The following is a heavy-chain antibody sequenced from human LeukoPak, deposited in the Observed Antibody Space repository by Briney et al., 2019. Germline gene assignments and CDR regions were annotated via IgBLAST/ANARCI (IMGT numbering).Heavy chain of an antibody. CDR2: ISFDGSNK. CDR1: GFTFTSHG. D-gene: IGHD2-15*01. J-gene: IGHJ4*02. Sequence: GGSLRLSCAASGFTFTSHGMHWVRQAPGKGLEWVAAISFDGSNKYYVDSVKGRFTISRDNSKHTLYLQMNSLRAEDTAVYYCAKEDCSGGSCYIAHWGQGTLVTVSS. CDR3: AKEDCSGGSCYIAH. V-gene: IGHV3-30*18.